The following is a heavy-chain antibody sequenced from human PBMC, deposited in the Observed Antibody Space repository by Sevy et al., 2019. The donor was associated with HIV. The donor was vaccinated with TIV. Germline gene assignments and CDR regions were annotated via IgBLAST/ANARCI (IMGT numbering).Heavy chain of an antibody. D-gene: IGHD4-17*01. Sequence: GGSLRLSCAASGFTLSSYGMHWVRQAPGKGLEWVAVIRYDGSNKYYADSVKGRFTISRDNSKNTLYLQMNSLRPEDTAVYYCARDLPSAVTNPFYYYGMDVWGQGTTVTVSS. J-gene: IGHJ6*02. V-gene: IGHV3-30*02. CDR3: ARDLPSAVTNPFYYYGMDV. CDR2: IRYDGSNK. CDR1: GFTLSSYG.